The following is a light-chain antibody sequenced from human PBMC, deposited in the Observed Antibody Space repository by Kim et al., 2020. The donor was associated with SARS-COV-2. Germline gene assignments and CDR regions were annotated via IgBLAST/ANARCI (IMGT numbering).Light chain of an antibody. J-gene: IGLJ1*01. V-gene: IGLV2-14*03. CDR3: SSYTSSSTPYV. CDR1: SSDVGGYND. Sequence: QSIPNSCTGTSSDVGGYNDVSWYQQHPGKAPKLMIYDVKNRPSGVSNRFSGSKSGNTASLTISGLQAEDEADYYCSSYTSSSTPYVFGTGTQLTVL. CDR2: DVK.